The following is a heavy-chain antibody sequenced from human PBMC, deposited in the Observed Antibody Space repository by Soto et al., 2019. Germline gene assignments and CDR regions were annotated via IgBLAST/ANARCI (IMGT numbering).Heavy chain of an antibody. D-gene: IGHD6-13*01. Sequence: SVKVSWKASGGTFSSYAISWVRQAPGQGLEWMGGIIPIFGTANYAQKFQGRVTITADESTSTAYMELSSLRSEDTAVYYCARGSEEAAAVTFDYWGQGTLVTVSS. V-gene: IGHV1-69*13. CDR3: ARGSEEAAAVTFDY. CDR1: GGTFSSYA. J-gene: IGHJ4*02. CDR2: IIPIFGTA.